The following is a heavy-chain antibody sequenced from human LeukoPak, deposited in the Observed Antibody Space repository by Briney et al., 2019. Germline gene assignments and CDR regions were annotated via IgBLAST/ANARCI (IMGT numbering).Heavy chain of an antibody. CDR3: ARALSPSSTSGYYYYMDV. CDR1: GYTFTGYY. V-gene: IGHV1-2*04. D-gene: IGHD2-2*01. Sequence: ASVKVSCKASGYTFTGYYMHWVRQAPGQGLEWMGWINPNSGGTNYAQKFQGWVTMTRDTSISTAYMELSRLRSDDTAVYYCARALSPSSTSGYYYYMDVWGKGTTVTVSS. CDR2: INPNSGGT. J-gene: IGHJ6*03.